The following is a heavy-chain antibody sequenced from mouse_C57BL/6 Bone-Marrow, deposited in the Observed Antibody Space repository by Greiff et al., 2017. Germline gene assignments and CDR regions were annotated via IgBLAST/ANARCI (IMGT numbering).Heavy chain of an antibody. D-gene: IGHD1-1*01. Sequence: EVQRVESGPGLVKPSQSLSLTCSATGYSITSGYYWNWIRQFPGNKLEWMGYISYDGSNNYNPSLKNRISITRDTSKNQFFLKLNSVTTEDTATYYCAREGEFITTVVADYWGQGTTLTVSS. V-gene: IGHV3-6*01. CDR1: GYSITSGYY. CDR3: AREGEFITTVVADY. J-gene: IGHJ2*01. CDR2: ISYDGSN.